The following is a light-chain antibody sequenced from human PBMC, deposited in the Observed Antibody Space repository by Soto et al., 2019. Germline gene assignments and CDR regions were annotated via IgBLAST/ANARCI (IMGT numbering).Light chain of an antibody. CDR1: SSDVGGYNY. CDR3: SSYAGSNNLV. J-gene: IGLJ2*01. V-gene: IGLV2-8*01. CDR2: EVS. Sequence: QSALTQPPSASGSPGQSVTISCTGTSSDVGGYNYVSWYQQHQGKAPKLMIYEVSKRASGVPDRFSGSKSGNTASLTVSGLQAEDEADYYCSSYAGSNNLVFGGGTKLTVL.